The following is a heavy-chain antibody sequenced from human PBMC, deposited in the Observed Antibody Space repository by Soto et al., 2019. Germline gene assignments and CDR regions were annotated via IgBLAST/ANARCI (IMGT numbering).Heavy chain of an antibody. D-gene: IGHD3-3*01. Sequence: SHTLSLTCAISGDSVYSNIAAWNWIRQSPSRGLEWLGMTYYRSKWYNDYAVSVKSRITINPDTSKHQSSLQLNSVTPEDTAVYYCARAEWPGRPYYGMDVWGQGTTVTVSS. J-gene: IGHJ6*02. CDR2: TYYRSKWYN. CDR3: ARAEWPGRPYYGMDV. V-gene: IGHV6-1*01. CDR1: GDSVYSNIAA.